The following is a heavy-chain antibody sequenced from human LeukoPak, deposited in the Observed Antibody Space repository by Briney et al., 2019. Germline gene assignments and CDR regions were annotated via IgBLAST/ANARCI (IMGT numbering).Heavy chain of an antibody. J-gene: IGHJ4*02. CDR1: VGSVSSGCYY. CDR3: ASRYSSSWGTFDY. V-gene: IGHV4-61*01. Sequence: SEILSLTCTVSVGSVSSGCYYWSWIRQPPGKGLEWIGYIYYSGSTNYNPSLKSRVTISVDTSKNQFSLKLSSVTAADTAVYYCASRYSSSWGTFDYWGQGTLVTVSS. D-gene: IGHD6-13*01. CDR2: IYYSGST.